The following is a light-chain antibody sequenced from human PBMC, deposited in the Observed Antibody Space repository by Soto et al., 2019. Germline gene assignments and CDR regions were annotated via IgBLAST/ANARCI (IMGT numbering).Light chain of an antibody. J-gene: IGLJ2*01. CDR3: SSYAGSNIVV. CDR1: SSDLGAYNY. Sequence: QSVLTQPPSASGSPGQSVTISCTGTSSDLGAYNYVSWYQQHPGKAPKLLIYEVSKRPSGVPDRFSGSKSGNTASLTVSGLQAEDEADYYCSSYAGSNIVVFGGGTKLTVL. CDR2: EVS. V-gene: IGLV2-8*01.